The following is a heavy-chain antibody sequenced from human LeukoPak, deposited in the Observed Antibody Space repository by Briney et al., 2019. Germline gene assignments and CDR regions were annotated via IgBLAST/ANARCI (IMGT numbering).Heavy chain of an antibody. CDR3: ARDRWNYDFWSGYSAFDI. CDR2: INHSGST. J-gene: IGHJ3*02. Sequence: SETLSLTCTASGGSISSGGYYWSWIRQPPGKGLERIGYINHSGSTYYNPSLKSRVTISVDRSKNQFSLKLSSVTAADTAVYYCARDRWNYDFWSGYSAFDIWGQGTMVTVSS. CDR1: GGSISSGGYY. V-gene: IGHV4-30-2*01. D-gene: IGHD3-3*01.